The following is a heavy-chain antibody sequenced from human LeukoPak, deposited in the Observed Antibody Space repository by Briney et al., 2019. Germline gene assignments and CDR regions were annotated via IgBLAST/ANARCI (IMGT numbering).Heavy chain of an antibody. Sequence: PSDTLSLTCTVSGYSISSGFYWGWIRQPPGKGLEWIGNVYHGGSSYYNPSLKSRVTMSVDTSKNQFSLNLYSVTAADTAVYYCARRVGSSDCFDYWGQGTLVTVSS. CDR1: GYSISSGFY. CDR3: ARRVGSSDCFDY. V-gene: IGHV4-38-2*02. D-gene: IGHD6-6*01. CDR2: VYHGGSS. J-gene: IGHJ4*02.